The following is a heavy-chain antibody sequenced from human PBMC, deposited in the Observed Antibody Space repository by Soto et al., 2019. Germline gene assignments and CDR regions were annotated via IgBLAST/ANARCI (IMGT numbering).Heavy chain of an antibody. V-gene: IGHV3-74*01. CDR1: GFTFSSYW. CDR2: INSDGSST. J-gene: IGHJ6*01. CDR3: ARGRFMSTGGGESYYDGFDG. D-gene: IGHD3-16*01. Sequence: GGSLRLSCAASGFTFSSYWMHWVRQAPGKGLVWVSRINSDGSSTSYADSVKGRFTISRDNAKNTLYLQMNSPRAEDTAVYYCARGRFMSTGGGESYYDGFDGWGQGTPVTVSS.